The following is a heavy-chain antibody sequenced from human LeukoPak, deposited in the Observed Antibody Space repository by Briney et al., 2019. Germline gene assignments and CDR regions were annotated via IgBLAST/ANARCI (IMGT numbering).Heavy chain of an antibody. CDR1: GGSISSYY. D-gene: IGHD6-19*01. J-gene: IGHJ4*02. Sequence: SETLSLTRTVSGGSISSYYWSWIRQPPGKGLEWIGYIYYSGSTNYNPSLKSRVTISVDTSKNQFSLKLSSVTAADTAVYYCARVPTSGWYYFDYWGQGTLVTVSS. CDR3: ARVPTSGWYYFDY. V-gene: IGHV4-59*01. CDR2: IYYSGST.